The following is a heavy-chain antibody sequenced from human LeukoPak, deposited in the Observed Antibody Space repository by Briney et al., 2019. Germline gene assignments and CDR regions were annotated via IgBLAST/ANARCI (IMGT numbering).Heavy chain of an antibody. Sequence: SETLSLTCTVSGGSISSYYWSWIRQPPGKGLEWIGYIYYSGSTNYNPSLKSRVTISADTSKNQFSLKLSSVTAADTAVYYCTRYYYGSGFDYWGQGTLVTVSS. J-gene: IGHJ4*02. V-gene: IGHV4-59*08. CDR1: GGSISSYY. CDR3: TRYYYGSGFDY. D-gene: IGHD3-10*01. CDR2: IYYSGST.